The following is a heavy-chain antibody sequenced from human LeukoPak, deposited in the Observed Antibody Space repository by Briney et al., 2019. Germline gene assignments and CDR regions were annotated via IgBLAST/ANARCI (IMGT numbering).Heavy chain of an antibody. CDR3: AKDLERWLQLHFDY. Sequence: GGSLRLSCAASGFTFTRYWMSWVRQAPGKGLEWVANIKQDGSEKYYVDSVKGRFTISRDNAKNSLYLQMNSLRAEDTAVYYCAKDLERWLQLHFDYWGQGTLVTVSS. CDR2: IKQDGSEK. CDR1: GFTFTRYW. D-gene: IGHD5-24*01. J-gene: IGHJ4*02. V-gene: IGHV3-7*03.